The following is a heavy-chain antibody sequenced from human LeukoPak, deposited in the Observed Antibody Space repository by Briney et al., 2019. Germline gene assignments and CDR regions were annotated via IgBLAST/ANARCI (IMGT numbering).Heavy chain of an antibody. Sequence: GSLRLSCAASGFTVSSNYMSWVRQAPGKGLEWVSAISGSGGSTYYADSVKGRFTISRGNSKNTLYLQMNSLRAEDTAVYYCAKARPRGVIIVNFDYWGQGTLVTVSS. CDR1: GFTVSSNY. CDR3: AKARPRGVIIVNFDY. V-gene: IGHV3-23*01. D-gene: IGHD3-10*01. CDR2: ISGSGGST. J-gene: IGHJ4*02.